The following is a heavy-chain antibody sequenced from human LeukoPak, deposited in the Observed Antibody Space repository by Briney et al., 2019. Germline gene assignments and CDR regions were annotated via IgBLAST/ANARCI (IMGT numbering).Heavy chain of an antibody. V-gene: IGHV4-38-2*02. CDR1: GYSISSGYY. D-gene: IGHD6-13*01. J-gene: IGHJ4*02. CDR3: ARRGISWYFDY. CDR2: IYHSGST. Sequence: SETLSLTCTVSGYSISSGYYWGWIRQPPGKGLEWIGSIYHSGSTYYNPSLKSRVTISVDTSKNQFSLKLSSVTAADTAVYYCARRGISWYFDYWGQGTLVTVSS.